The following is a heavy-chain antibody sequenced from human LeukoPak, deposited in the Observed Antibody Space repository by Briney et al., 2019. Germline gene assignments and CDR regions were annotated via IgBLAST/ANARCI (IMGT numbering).Heavy chain of an antibody. V-gene: IGHV1-24*01. Sequence: GASVKVSCKVSGYTLTELSMHWVRQAPGKGLEWMGGFDPEDGETIYAQKFQGRVTMTEDTSTDTAYMELSSLRSEDTAVYYCASDYYDSSGYYYFDPWGQGTLVTVSS. J-gene: IGHJ5*02. CDR2: FDPEDGET. D-gene: IGHD3-22*01. CDR3: ASDYYDSSGYYYFDP. CDR1: GYTLTELS.